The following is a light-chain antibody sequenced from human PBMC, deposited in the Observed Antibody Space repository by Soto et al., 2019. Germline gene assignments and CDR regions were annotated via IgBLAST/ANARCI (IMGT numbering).Light chain of an antibody. CDR3: QQYNNWLWT. CDR2: GAS. V-gene: IGKV3-15*01. J-gene: IGKJ1*01. Sequence: EIWMTQSPATLSVSPGERATLSCGASQSVSSNLAWYQQKPGQAPRLLIYGASTRATGIPARFSGSGYGTELTLTISSLKPEDFAVYYCQQYNNWLWTFGQGTQVDIK. CDR1: QSVSSN.